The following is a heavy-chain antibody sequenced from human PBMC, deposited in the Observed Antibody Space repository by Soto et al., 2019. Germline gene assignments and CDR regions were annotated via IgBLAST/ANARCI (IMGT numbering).Heavy chain of an antibody. CDR2: IYYGGST. V-gene: IGHV4-59*08. Sequence: SETLSLTCTVSGGSISSYYWSWIRQPPGKGLEWIGYIYYGGSTNYNPSLKSRVTISVDTSKNQFSLKLSSVTAADTAVYYCARYASGDYYYYYMDVWGKGTTVTVSS. D-gene: IGHD2-2*01. CDR1: GGSISSYY. J-gene: IGHJ6*03. CDR3: ARYASGDYYYYYMDV.